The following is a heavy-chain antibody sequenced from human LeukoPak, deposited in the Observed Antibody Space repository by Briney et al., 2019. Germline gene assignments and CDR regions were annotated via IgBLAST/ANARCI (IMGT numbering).Heavy chain of an antibody. CDR3: ATEVTSIVPDY. V-gene: IGHV1-24*01. CDR1: GHTLSELP. CDR2: FDPENDER. J-gene: IGHJ4*02. Sequence: GASVKVSCKVSGHTLSELPMYWVRQAPGEGLEWMGGFDPENDERIYAQKFRGRVTMTEDTSTSTAYMELSSLRSDDTAVYYCATEVTSIVPDYWGQGTLVTVSS. D-gene: IGHD2-21*02.